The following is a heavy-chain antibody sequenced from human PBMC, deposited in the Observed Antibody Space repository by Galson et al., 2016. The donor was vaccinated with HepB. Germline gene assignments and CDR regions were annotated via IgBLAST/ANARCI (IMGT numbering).Heavy chain of an antibody. CDR1: GFSFSSYG. J-gene: IGHJ4*02. CDR3: AREDSRGWLDN. Sequence: SLRLSCAASGFSFSSYGMHWVRQAPGKGLEWISYISSSGGSILYADSVKGRFTVSRDNAKNSVSLQMDSLRDEDTALYYCAREDSRGWLDNWGQGTLVTVSS. CDR2: ISSSGGSI. D-gene: IGHD3-22*01. V-gene: IGHV3-48*02.